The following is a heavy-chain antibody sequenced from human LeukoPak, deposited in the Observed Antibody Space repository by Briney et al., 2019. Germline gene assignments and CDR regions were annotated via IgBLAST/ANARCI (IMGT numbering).Heavy chain of an antibody. CDR1: GGSISSSSYY. J-gene: IGHJ4*02. V-gene: IGHV4-39*01. Sequence: SETLSLTCTVSGGSISSSSYYWGWIRQPPGKGLEWIGSIYYSGSTYYNPSLKSRVTISVDTSKNQFSLKLSSVTAADTAVYYCARHSREALYDILTGAFDYWGQGTLVTVSS. CDR3: ARHSREALYDILTGAFDY. CDR2: IYYSGST. D-gene: IGHD3-9*01.